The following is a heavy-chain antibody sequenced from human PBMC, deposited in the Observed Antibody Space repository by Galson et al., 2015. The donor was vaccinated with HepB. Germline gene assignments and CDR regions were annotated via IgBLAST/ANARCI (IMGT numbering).Heavy chain of an antibody. CDR3: ARNSRTDFDS. CDR2: IYSGGST. Sequence: SLRLSCAASGFTVSSNYMSWVRQAPGKGLEWVSVIYSGGSTYYADSVKGRFTISRDNSKNTLFLQMNSLRAEDTAVYYCARNSRTDFDSWGQGTLVTVSS. V-gene: IGHV3-53*01. J-gene: IGHJ4*02. CDR1: GFTVSSNY. D-gene: IGHD2/OR15-2a*01.